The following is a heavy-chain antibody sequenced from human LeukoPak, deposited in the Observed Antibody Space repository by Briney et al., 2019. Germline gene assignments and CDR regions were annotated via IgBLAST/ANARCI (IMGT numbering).Heavy chain of an antibody. CDR1: GFTFSSYS. CDR2: ISSSSSYI. Sequence: GGSLRLSCAASGFTFSSYSMNWVRQAPGKGLEWVSSISSSSSYIYYADSVKGRFTISRDNAKNSLYLQMNSLRAEDTAVYYRARGLPYYYDSSGYYPFDYWGQGTLVTVSS. V-gene: IGHV3-21*01. D-gene: IGHD3-22*01. CDR3: ARGLPYYYDSSGYYPFDY. J-gene: IGHJ4*02.